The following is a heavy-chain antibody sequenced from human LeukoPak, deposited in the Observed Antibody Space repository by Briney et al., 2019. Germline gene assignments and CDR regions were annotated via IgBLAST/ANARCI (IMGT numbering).Heavy chain of an antibody. CDR1: GYTFTSYG. CDR2: ISAYNGNT. D-gene: IGHD3-22*01. Sequence: ASVKVSCKVSGYTFTSYGISWVRQAPGQGLEWMGWISAYNGNTNYAQKLQGRVTMTTDTSTSTAYMELRSLRSEDTAVYYCAREVGYYDSSGYYYNWFDPWGQGTLVTVSS. V-gene: IGHV1-18*01. J-gene: IGHJ5*02. CDR3: AREVGYYDSSGYYYNWFDP.